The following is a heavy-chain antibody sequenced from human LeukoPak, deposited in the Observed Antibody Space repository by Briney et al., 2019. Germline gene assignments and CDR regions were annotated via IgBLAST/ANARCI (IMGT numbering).Heavy chain of an antibody. J-gene: IGHJ4*02. CDR2: ISSNEYDT. CDR3: VKDRNGTWSFDY. CDR1: GCSISAYF. V-gene: IGHV3-64D*06. Sequence: GSLLLSCSASGCSISAYFMHWVRQAPGRGLEYVSSISSNEYDTYYADSVKGRFTISRDNSKNTLFLQMSSLRAEDTAVYYCVKDRNGTWSFDYWGQGTLVTVSS. D-gene: IGHD2-8*01.